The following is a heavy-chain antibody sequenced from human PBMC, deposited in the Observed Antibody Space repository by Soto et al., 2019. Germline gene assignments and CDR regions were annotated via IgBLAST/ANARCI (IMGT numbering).Heavy chain of an antibody. CDR3: ARVVPGAEAWFGP. D-gene: IGHD2-2*01. CDR2: ISLYSDGT. CDR1: GYTFSNYG. Sequence: ASVKVSCKTSGYTFSNYGITWVRRAPGQPLEWLGWISLYSDGTNYAQKFQGRVSMTTDTSTTTAYMELRSLRSDDTAVYYCARVVPGAEAWFGPWGQGTLVTVSS. V-gene: IGHV1-18*01. J-gene: IGHJ5*02.